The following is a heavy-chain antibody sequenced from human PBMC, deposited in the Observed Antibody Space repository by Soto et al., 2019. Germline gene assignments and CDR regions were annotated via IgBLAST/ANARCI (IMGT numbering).Heavy chain of an antibody. V-gene: IGHV3-30-3*01. CDR3: AREVSAYGSGNYYNWFDL. CDR1: GFTFNTYA. CDR2: VSYDGSQK. Sequence: GGSLRLSCATSGFTFNTYAMHWVRQAPGKGLEWLSVVSYDGSQKYYADSVKGRFTISKDESKNTMYLQVYSLRPEDTAVYYCAREVSAYGSGNYYNWFDLWGQGTLVTVSS. J-gene: IGHJ5*01. D-gene: IGHD3-10*01.